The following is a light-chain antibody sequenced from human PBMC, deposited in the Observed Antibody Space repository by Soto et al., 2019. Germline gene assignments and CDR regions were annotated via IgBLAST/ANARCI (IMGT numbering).Light chain of an antibody. Sequence: QPVLTQSHSASASLGASVKLTCTLSSGHNAYAIAWHQHQPEKGPRYLMTVHSGGSHTKGDGSPDRFSGSSSGAERYLTISSLQSEDEADYYCQTWGVGFAVFGGGTKLTVL. J-gene: IGLJ3*02. CDR2: VHSGGSH. CDR3: QTWGVGFAV. V-gene: IGLV4-69*01. CDR1: SGHNAYA.